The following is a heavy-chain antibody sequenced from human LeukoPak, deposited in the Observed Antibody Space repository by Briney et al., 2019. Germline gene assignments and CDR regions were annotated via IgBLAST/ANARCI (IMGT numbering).Heavy chain of an antibody. CDR2: IYYSGST. V-gene: IGHV4-59*12. J-gene: IGHJ4*02. CDR3: ARDRGGYTYSHDY. Sequence: SETLSLTCTVSGGSFSSYYWSWIRQPPGKGLEWIGYIYYSGSTNYNPSLKSRVTISLDTSKNQLSLKLNFVTAADTAVYYCARDRGGYTYSHDYWGQGTLVTVSS. D-gene: IGHD5-18*01. CDR1: GGSFSSYY.